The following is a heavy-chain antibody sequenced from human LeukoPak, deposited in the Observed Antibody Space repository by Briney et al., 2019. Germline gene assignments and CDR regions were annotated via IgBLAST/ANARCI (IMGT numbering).Heavy chain of an antibody. Sequence: PGGSLRLSCAASGFTFSSYWIDWVRQAPGKGLEWVANINRDGSVKNFVDSVKGRFTISRDNAKNSLYLQMNSLRAEDTAVYYCARGLYYGMDVWGQGTTVTVSS. CDR3: ARGLYYGMDV. D-gene: IGHD3-22*01. CDR1: GFTFSSYW. V-gene: IGHV3-7*01. J-gene: IGHJ6*02. CDR2: INRDGSVK.